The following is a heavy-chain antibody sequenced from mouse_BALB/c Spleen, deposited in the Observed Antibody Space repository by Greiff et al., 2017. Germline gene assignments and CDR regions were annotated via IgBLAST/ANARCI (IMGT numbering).Heavy chain of an antibody. CDR2: IYPGDGDT. CDR3: SREDYYGSSYGYFDY. J-gene: IGHJ2*01. V-gene: IGHV1-80*01. D-gene: IGHD1-1*01. CDR1: GYAFSSYW. Sequence: VQRVESGAELVRPGSSVKISCKASGYAFSSYWMNWVKQRPGQGLEWIGQIYPGDGDTNYNGKFKGKATLTADKSSSTAYMQLSSLTSEDSAVYFCSREDYYGSSYGYFDYWGQGTTLTVSS.